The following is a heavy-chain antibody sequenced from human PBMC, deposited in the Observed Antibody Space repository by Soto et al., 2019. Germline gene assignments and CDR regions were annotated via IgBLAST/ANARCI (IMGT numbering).Heavy chain of an antibody. CDR1: GDSVSGTSAA. CDR3: AREESVVVPAAIDYYYYYGMDV. Sequence: SQTLSLTCAISGDSVSGTSAAWNWIRQSPSRGLEWQVRTYYRSKWYNDYAVSVKSRLTINTDTSKNQFSLQLNSVTPEDTAVYYCAREESVVVPAAIDYYYYYGMDVWGQGTTVTVSS. V-gene: IGHV6-1*01. J-gene: IGHJ6*02. CDR2: TYYRSKWYN. D-gene: IGHD2-2*01.